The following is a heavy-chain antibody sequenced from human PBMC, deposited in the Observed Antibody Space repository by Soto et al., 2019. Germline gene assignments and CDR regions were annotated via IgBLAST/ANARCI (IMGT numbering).Heavy chain of an antibody. V-gene: IGHV3-23*01. CDR3: AKDRKRMDV. J-gene: IGHJ6*02. Sequence: GSLRLSCAASGFTFSSYGMSWVRQAPGKGLEWVSIITPSSGSTFYADSVRGRFTISRDNSKNTLYLQMNSLRPDDTAVYYCAKDRKRMDVWGQGTTVTVSS. CDR1: GFTFSSYG. CDR2: ITPSSGST.